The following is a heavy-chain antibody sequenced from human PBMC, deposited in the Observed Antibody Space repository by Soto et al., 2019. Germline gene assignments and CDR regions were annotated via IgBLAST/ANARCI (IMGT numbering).Heavy chain of an antibody. D-gene: IGHD2-15*01. J-gene: IGHJ6*02. CDR1: GFSVSTSGVG. CDR3: AQKGGRGAGMDV. V-gene: IGHV2-5*02. Sequence: QITLKESGPTLVKPTQTLTLTCTFSGFSVSTSGVGVAWIRQPPGKALEWLALIYWDDDKRYSPFLQSRVTSTKDTSKNHVVLTMTNMDPVDTATYYCAQKGGRGAGMDVWGQGTTVTVSS. CDR2: IYWDDDK.